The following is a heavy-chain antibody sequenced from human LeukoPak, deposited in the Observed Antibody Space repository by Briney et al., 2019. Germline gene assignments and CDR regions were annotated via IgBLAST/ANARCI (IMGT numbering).Heavy chain of an antibody. J-gene: IGHJ4*02. V-gene: IGHV3-33*01. CDR2: IWYDGSNK. Sequence: PGGSLRLSCAASGFTFSSYGMHWVRQAPGKGLGWVAVIWYDGSNKYYADSVKGRFTISRGNSKNTLYLQMNSLRAEDTAVYYCARDPDGVVTAFDYWGQGTLVTVSS. CDR1: GFTFSSYG. D-gene: IGHD2-21*02. CDR3: ARDPDGVVTAFDY.